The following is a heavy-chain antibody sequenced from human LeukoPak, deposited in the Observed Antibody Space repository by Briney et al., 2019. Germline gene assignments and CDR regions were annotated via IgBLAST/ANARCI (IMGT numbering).Heavy chain of an antibody. V-gene: IGHV4-34*01. CDR1: GGSFSGYY. D-gene: IGHD4-11*01. CDR3: ARGDYRRVDY. CDR2: INHSGST. Sequence: PSETLSLTCAVYGGSFSGYYWSWIRQPPGKGLEWIGEINHSGSTNYNPSLKSRVTISVDTSKNQCSLKLSSVTAADTAVYYCARGDYRRVDYWGQGTLVTVSS. J-gene: IGHJ4*02.